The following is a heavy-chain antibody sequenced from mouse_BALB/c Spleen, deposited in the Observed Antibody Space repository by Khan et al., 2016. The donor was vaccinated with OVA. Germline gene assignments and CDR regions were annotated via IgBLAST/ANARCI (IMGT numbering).Heavy chain of an antibody. D-gene: IGHD1-1*01. Sequence: QVRLQQSGPELVKPGASVKMSCKASGYSFTDYIISWVKQRTGQGLQWIGEIYPGSGSIYSNEKFKGKATLTADKSSNTAYMQLSSLTSEDSAVYFCARRDYGSSYPGFVYWGQGTLVTVSA. V-gene: IGHV1-77*01. CDR1: GYSFTDYI. CDR3: ARRDYGSSYPGFVY. J-gene: IGHJ3*01. CDR2: IYPGSGSI.